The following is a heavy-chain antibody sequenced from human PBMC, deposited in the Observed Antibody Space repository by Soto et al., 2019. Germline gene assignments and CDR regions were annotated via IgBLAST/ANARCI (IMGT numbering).Heavy chain of an antibody. CDR1: GFSFRSYG. CDR2: ISYDGSNK. J-gene: IGHJ5*02. CDR3: AKDLFSGGSYPNWFDP. D-gene: IGHD1-26*01. Sequence: QVNLVESGGGVVQPGKSLRLSCEASGFSFRSYGLHWVRQAPGKGLEWVGLISYDGSNKFYADSVRGRFTISRDNSNNTLYLQMTSLRVEDTAVYYWAKDLFSGGSYPNWFDPWGHGTLVTVSS. V-gene: IGHV3-30*18.